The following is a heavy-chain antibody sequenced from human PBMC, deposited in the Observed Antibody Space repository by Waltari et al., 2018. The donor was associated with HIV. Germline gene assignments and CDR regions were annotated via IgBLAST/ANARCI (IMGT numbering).Heavy chain of an antibody. J-gene: IGHJ4*02. CDR3: ARDDRLYLDY. D-gene: IGHD3-22*01. CDR1: GYSISSAFY. CDR2: IYHSGST. V-gene: IGHV4-38-2*02. Sequence: GYSISSAFYWGWIRQPPGKGLEWIGIIYHSGSTYYNPSLKSRVTISVDTSKNQFSLKLSSVTAADTAVYYCARDDRLYLDYWGQGTLVTVSS.